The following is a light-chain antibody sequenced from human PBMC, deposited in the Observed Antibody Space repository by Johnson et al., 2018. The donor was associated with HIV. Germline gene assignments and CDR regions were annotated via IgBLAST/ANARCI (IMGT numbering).Light chain of an antibody. CDR1: SSNIGSNS. CDR3: GTWDIRLMAEV. CDR2: ENN. V-gene: IGLV1-51*02. J-gene: IGLJ1*01. Sequence: QSVLTQPPSVSAAPGQKVTISCSGRSSNIGSNSVSWYQQLPGTAPKLLIYENNKRPSGIPDRFSGSKSGTSANLGITGLQTGDEADYYCGTWDIRLMAEVFGTGTKVTFL.